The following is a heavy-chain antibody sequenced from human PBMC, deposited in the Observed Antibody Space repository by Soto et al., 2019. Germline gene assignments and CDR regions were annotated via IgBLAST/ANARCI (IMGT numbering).Heavy chain of an antibody. CDR2: ISGSGGST. J-gene: IGHJ4*02. CDR1: GFTFSSYA. V-gene: IGHV3-23*01. Sequence: VGSLRLSCAASGFTFSSYAMSWVRQAPGKGLEWVSAISGSGGSTYYADSVKGRFTISRDNSKNTLYLQMNSLRAEDTAVYYCAKDLLRITMIVVVITPFYFDYWGQGTLVTVSS. CDR3: AKDLLRITMIVVVITPFYFDY. D-gene: IGHD3-22*01.